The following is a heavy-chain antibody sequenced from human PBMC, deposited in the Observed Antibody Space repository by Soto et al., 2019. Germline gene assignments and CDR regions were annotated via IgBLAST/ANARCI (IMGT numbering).Heavy chain of an antibody. CDR3: ATAEVDY. V-gene: IGHV3-74*01. CDR2: MNSDGSTI. J-gene: IGHJ4*02. Sequence: VHWVRQAPGKGLEWVSRMNSDGSTINYADSVKGRFTVSRDNAKNTLYLQMNSLRVEDTAVYYCATAEVDYWGPGTLVTVPS.